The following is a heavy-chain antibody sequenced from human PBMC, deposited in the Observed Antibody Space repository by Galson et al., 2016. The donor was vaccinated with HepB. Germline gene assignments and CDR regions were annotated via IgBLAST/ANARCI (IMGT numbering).Heavy chain of an antibody. J-gene: IGHJ3*02. Sequence: QSGAEVKKPGESLKISRKGSGYTFIHYWIAWVRQMPGKGLEWMGIIYPGDSDTRYSPSFQGQVTISADKSITTAYLQWSSLTASDSAMYYVASVGPYYFDSDQAFDIWGQGTMVTVSS. CDR1: GYTFIHYW. CDR2: IYPGDSDT. V-gene: IGHV5-51*01. D-gene: IGHD3-22*01. CDR3: ASVGPYYFDSDQAFDI.